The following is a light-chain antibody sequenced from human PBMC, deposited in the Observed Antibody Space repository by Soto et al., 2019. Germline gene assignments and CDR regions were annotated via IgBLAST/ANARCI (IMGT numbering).Light chain of an antibody. CDR3: CSYAGGATHFV. V-gene: IGLV2-23*02. CDR2: EVS. Sequence: QPALTQAVSGNGVPRESIAISCTGTSSDVGIYNLVSWYQQHPGKAPKLMISEVSKRPSGISSRFSGSKAGNTASLTISGLQAEDEADYHCCSYAGGATHFVFGTGTKVTVL. CDR1: SSDVGIYNL. J-gene: IGLJ1*01.